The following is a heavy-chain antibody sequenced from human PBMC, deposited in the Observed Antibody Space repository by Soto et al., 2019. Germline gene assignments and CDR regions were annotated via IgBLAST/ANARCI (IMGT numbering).Heavy chain of an antibody. J-gene: IGHJ2*01. V-gene: IGHV1-69*02. CDR3: ARALYCSGGSCYSYSDWYFDL. D-gene: IGHD2-15*01. CDR2: IIPILGIA. CDR1: GGTFSSYT. Sequence: QVQLVQSGAEVKKPGSSVNVSCKASGGTFSSYTISWVRQAPGQGLEWMGRIIPILGIANYAQKFQGRVTITADKSTSTAYMELSSLRSEDTAVYYCARALYCSGGSCYSYSDWYFDLWGRGTLVTVSS.